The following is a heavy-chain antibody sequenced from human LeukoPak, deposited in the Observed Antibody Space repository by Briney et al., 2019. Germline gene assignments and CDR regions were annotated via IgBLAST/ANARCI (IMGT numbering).Heavy chain of an antibody. J-gene: IGHJ4*02. D-gene: IGHD3-22*01. CDR1: GFTFSSYW. CDR3: AKSDYDSSGCDY. CDR2: ISGSGGST. V-gene: IGHV3-23*01. Sequence: PGGSLRLSCAASGFTFSSYWMSWVRQAPGKGLEWVSAISGSGGSTYYADSVKGRFTISRDNSKNTLYLQMNSLRAEDTAVYYCAKSDYDSSGCDYWGQGTLVTVSS.